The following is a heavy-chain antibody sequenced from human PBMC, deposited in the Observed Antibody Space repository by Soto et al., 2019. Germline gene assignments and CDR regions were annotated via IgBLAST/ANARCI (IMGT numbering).Heavy chain of an antibody. J-gene: IGHJ4*02. D-gene: IGHD1-26*01. CDR3: ARARGAYSGNYMDY. CDR2: IWYDGSKE. V-gene: IGHV3-33*01. Sequence: QVQLVESGGGVVQPGRSLRLSCAVSGFTFSDHGMHWVRQPPGKGLEWVAIIWYDGSKEYYVDSVKGRFTISRDSSKNTLYLEMNSLRVEDTAVYFCARARGAYSGNYMDYWGQGTVVTVSS. CDR1: GFTFSDHG.